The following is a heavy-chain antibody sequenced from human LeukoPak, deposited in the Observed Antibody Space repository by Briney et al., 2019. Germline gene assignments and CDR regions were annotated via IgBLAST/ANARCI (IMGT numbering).Heavy chain of an antibody. V-gene: IGHV4-34*01. J-gene: IGHJ4*02. CDR2: INHSGST. D-gene: IGHD6-6*01. CDR1: GGSFSGYY. CDR3: ARALGYSSSQVYNY. Sequence: PSETLSLTCAVYGGSFSGYYWSWIRQPPGKGLEWIGEINHSGSTNYNPSLKSRVTISVDTSKNQFSLKLSSVTAADTAVYYCARALGYSSSQVYNYWGQGTLVTVS.